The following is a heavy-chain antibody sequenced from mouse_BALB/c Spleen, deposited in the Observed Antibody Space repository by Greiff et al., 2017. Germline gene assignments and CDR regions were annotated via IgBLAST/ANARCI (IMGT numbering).Heavy chain of an antibody. CDR3: AKGGLSTTAFDY. CDR1: GYTFTSYW. Sequence: QVQLQQSGAELVKPGASVKMSCKASGYTFTSYWMHWVKQRPGQGLEWIGYINPSTGYTEYNQKFKDKATLTADKSSSTAYMQLSSLTSEDSAVYYCAKGGLSTTAFDYWGQGTTLTVSS. V-gene: IGHV1-7*01. CDR2: INPSTGYT. D-gene: IGHD1-2*01. J-gene: IGHJ2*01.